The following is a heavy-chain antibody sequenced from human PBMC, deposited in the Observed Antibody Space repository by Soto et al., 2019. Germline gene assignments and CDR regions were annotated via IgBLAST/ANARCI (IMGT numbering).Heavy chain of an antibody. CDR3: AIRPREWLLLGWFDP. CDR2: FDPEDGET. CDR1: GYTLTELS. D-gene: IGHD3-3*01. Sequence: GASVKVSCKVSGYTLTELSMHWVRQAPGKGLEWMGGFDPEDGETIYAQKFQGRVTMTEDTSTDTAYMELSSLRSEDTAVYYCAIRPREWLLLGWFDPWGQGTLVTVSS. J-gene: IGHJ5*02. V-gene: IGHV1-24*01.